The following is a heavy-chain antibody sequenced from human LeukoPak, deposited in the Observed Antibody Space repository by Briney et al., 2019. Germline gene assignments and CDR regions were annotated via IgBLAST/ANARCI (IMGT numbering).Heavy chain of an antibody. CDR3: ARDHGSGSYYNRYYYYMDV. CDR1: GGSISSYY. D-gene: IGHD3-10*01. J-gene: IGHJ6*03. CDR2: IYYSGST. V-gene: IGHV4-59*01. Sequence: SETLSLTCTVSGGSISSYYWSWIRQPPGKGLEWIGYIYYSGSTNYNPSLKSRVTISVDTSKNQFSLKLSSVTAADTAVYYCARDHGSGSYYNRYYYYMDVWGKGTTVTISS.